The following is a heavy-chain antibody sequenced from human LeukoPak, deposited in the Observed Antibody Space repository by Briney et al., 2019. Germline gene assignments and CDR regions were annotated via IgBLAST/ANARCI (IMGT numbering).Heavy chain of an antibody. V-gene: IGHV4-61*01. D-gene: IGHD6-13*01. CDR3: ARVAAAGFYNWFDP. CDR1: GGSVSSGSHH. Sequence: SETLSLTCTVSGGSVSSGSHHWSWIRQPPGKGLEWIAYIYYSGSTNYNPSLKSRVTISVDTSKNQFSLKLSSVTAADTAVYYCARVAAAGFYNWFDPWGQGTLVTVSS. CDR2: IYYSGST. J-gene: IGHJ5*02.